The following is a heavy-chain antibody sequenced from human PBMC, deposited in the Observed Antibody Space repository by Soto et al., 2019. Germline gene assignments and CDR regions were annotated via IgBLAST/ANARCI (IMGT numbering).Heavy chain of an antibody. Sequence: QVQLVQSGAEVKKPGSSVKVSCKASGGTFSSYTISWVRQAPGQGLEWMGRIIPILGIANYAQKFQGRVTFTADKSTSTAYMELSSPRSEDTALYYCARGRLTRGGYGIGGWFDPWGQGTLVTVSS. J-gene: IGHJ5*02. CDR2: IIPILGIA. CDR3: ARGRLTRGGYGIGGWFDP. CDR1: GGTFSSYT. D-gene: IGHD3-22*01. V-gene: IGHV1-69*02.